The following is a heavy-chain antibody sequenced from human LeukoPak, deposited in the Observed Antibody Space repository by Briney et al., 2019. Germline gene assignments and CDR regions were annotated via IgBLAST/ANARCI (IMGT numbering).Heavy chain of an antibody. CDR2: IKQDGSER. D-gene: IGHD4-17*01. CDR1: GFTFSTYW. J-gene: IGHJ5*02. CDR3: ARDVSTVTTGWFDP. Sequence: PGGSLRLSCAASGFTFSTYWMSWVRQAPGKGLEWVANIKQDGSERYYVDSVKGRFTISRDNAKNSLYLQMNSLRAEDTAVYYCARDVSTVTTGWFDPWGQGTLVTVSS. V-gene: IGHV3-7*04.